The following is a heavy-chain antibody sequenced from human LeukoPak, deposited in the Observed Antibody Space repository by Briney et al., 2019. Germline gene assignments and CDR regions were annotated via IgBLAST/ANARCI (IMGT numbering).Heavy chain of an antibody. CDR1: GGSISSSHYY. CDR3: ARQISDYYYYYIDV. D-gene: IGHD3-10*01. V-gene: IGHV4-39*01. CDR2: IYYSGTT. Sequence: ETLSLTCTVSGGSISSSHYYWGWIRQTPGKGLEWIGTIYYSGTTYYNPSLESRATISEDTSKNQFSLTLRSVTAADTAVYYCARQISDYYYYYIDVWGKGTTVTVSS. J-gene: IGHJ6*03.